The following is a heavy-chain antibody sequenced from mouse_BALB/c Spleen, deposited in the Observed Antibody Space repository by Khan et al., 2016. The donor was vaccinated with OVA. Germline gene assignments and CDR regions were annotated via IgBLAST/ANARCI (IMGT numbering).Heavy chain of an antibody. CDR1: GYTFTNYG. CDR3: ARDSSRAMDY. CDR2: IYTYTGKP. V-gene: IGHV9-3-1*01. Sequence: LVESGPELKTPGETVKISCKASGYTFTNYGMNWVKQAPGKGLKWMGWIYTYTGKPKYADDFKGRFAFSLESSASTAFLQINNPTNADTSTCFCARDSSRAMDYWGQGTSVTVSS. D-gene: IGHD1-1*01. J-gene: IGHJ4*01.